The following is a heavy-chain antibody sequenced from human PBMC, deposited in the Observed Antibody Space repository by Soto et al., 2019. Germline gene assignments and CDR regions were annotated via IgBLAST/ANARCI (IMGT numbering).Heavy chain of an antibody. D-gene: IGHD1-26*01. CDR2: VIPNSGNT. Sequence: QVQLVQSGAEVKKPGASVKVSCKASGYTFTSYDINWVRQAPGQGLEWMGRVIPNSGNTGYAQKFQGRVTMTRDTSISTAYMELSSLRSEDTAVYYCARENYSGSRVDFWGQGSLVIVSS. J-gene: IGHJ4*02. CDR3: ARENYSGSRVDF. V-gene: IGHV1-8*01. CDR1: GYTFTSYD.